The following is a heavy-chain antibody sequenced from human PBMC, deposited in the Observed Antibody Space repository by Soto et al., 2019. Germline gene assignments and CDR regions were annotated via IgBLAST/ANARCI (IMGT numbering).Heavy chain of an antibody. D-gene: IGHD3-16*01. CDR2: INAYNGDT. CDR1: GYTFTSYG. CDR3: ARMGDVPYYYYGMDV. V-gene: IGHV1-18*01. J-gene: IGHJ6*02. Sequence: QVQLVQSGAEVKKPGASVKVSCKASGYTFTSYGFSWVRQAPGQGLEWMGWINAYNGDTNYAQNLPGRVTMTTDTSTHTAYMELRSLRSDDTAVYYCARMGDVPYYYYGMDVWGQGTRVTVSS.